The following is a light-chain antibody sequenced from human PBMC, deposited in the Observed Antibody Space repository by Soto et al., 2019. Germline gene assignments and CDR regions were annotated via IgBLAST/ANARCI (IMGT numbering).Light chain of an antibody. CDR1: QSVSSSY. J-gene: IGKJ5*01. CDR3: QQYGSSPPIT. Sequence: IVLTKSPGTLSLSPGERATLSCRASQSVSSSYLAWYQQKPGQAPRLLIYGASSRATGIPDRFSGSGSGTDFTLTISRLEPEDFAVYYCQQYGSSPPITFGQGTRLEVK. CDR2: GAS. V-gene: IGKV3-20*01.